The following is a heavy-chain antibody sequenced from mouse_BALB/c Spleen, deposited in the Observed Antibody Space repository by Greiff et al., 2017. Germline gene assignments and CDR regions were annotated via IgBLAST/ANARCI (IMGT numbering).Heavy chain of an antibody. V-gene: IGHV3-2*02. CDR3: ARYGNYRWFAY. Sequence: VQLKESGPGLVKPSQSLSLTCTVTGYSITSDYAWNWIRQFPGNKLEWMGYISYSGSTSYNPSLKSRISITRDTSKNQFFLQLNSVTTEDTATYYCARYGNYRWFAYWGQGTLVTVSA. CDR1: GYSITSDYA. J-gene: IGHJ3*01. D-gene: IGHD2-1*01. CDR2: ISYSGST.